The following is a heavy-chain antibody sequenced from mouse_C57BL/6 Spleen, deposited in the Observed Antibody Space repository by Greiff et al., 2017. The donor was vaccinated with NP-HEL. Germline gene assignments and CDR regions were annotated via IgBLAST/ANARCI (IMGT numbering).Heavy chain of an antibody. CDR2: INPYNGGT. J-gene: IGHJ2*01. CDR1: GYTFTDYY. D-gene: IGHD4-1*01. Sequence: EVQLQQSGPVLVKPGASVKMSCKASGYTFTDYYMNWVKQSHGKSLEWIGVINPYNGGTSYNQKFKGKATLTVDKSSSTAYMELNSLTSEDSAVYYCARTPLLTGFDYWGQGTTLTVSS. V-gene: IGHV1-19*01. CDR3: ARTPLLTGFDY.